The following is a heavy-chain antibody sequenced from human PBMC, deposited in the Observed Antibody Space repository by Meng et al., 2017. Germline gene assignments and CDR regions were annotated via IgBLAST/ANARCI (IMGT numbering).Heavy chain of an antibody. CDR3: ASTEDPLNQWLGQDY. J-gene: IGHJ4*02. Sequence: QGQVVLGGGEVKKAGASVKVSCKASGYTFTGYYMYWVRQAPGQGLEWMGRINPNSGGTNYAQKFQGRVTMTRDTSISTAYMELSRLRSDDTAVYYCASTEDPLNQWLGQDYWGQGTLVTVSS. D-gene: IGHD6-19*01. CDR2: INPNSGGT. CDR1: GYTFTGYY. V-gene: IGHV1-2*06.